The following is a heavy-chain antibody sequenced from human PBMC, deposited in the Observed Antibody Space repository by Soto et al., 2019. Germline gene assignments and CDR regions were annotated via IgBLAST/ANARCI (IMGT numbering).Heavy chain of an antibody. CDR1: GGYVSSGGYY. J-gene: IGHJ4*02. CDR3: ARITMVRGVTFDY. Sequence: QVQLQESGPGLVKPSQTLSLTCTVSGGYVSSGGYYWSWIRQHPGKGLEWIGYIYYSGSTYYNPSLRSRVTLSVETSKNQFCLKLSSVTAADTAVYYCARITMVRGVTFDYWGQGTLVTVSS. V-gene: IGHV4-31*03. CDR2: IYYSGST. D-gene: IGHD3-10*01.